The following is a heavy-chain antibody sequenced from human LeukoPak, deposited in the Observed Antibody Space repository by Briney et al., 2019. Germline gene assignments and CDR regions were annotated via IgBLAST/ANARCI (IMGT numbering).Heavy chain of an antibody. J-gene: IGHJ4*02. CDR2: IKQDGSEK. Sequence: LSGGSLRLSCAASGFTFSAYWMSWVRQARGRGLEWVASIKQDGSEKYYVDSVKGRFTISRDNARNSLYLQMDSLRPEDTAVYYCVDGTTPDFWGQGTLVTISS. V-gene: IGHV3-7*01. CDR3: VDGTTPDF. D-gene: IGHD4-11*01. CDR1: GFTFSAYW.